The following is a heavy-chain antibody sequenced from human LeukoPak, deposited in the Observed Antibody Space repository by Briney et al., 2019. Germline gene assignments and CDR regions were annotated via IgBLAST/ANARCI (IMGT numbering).Heavy chain of an antibody. D-gene: IGHD6-13*01. CDR1: GFTVSSNY. J-gene: IGHJ6*02. CDR3: AIGIAAAGNHYHYYYGMDV. CDR2: IYSGGST. Sequence: GGSLRLSCAASGFTVSSNYMSWVRQAPGKGLEWVSVIYSGGSTYYADSVKGRFTISRDNSKNTLYLQMNSLRAEDTAVYYCAIGIAAAGNHYHYYYGMDVWGQGTTVTVSS. V-gene: IGHV3-66*01.